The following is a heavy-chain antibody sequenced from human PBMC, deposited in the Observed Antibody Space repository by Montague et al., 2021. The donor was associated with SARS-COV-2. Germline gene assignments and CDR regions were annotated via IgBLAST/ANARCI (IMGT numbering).Heavy chain of an antibody. CDR3: ARTTTRMLYPENAFDI. Sequence: CAIRDSVSSNTATWNWIRQSPSRGLEWLGRTYYRSKWYHDYAISLKSRITINPDTSNNQFSLQLSSVAPEDTAVFYCARTTTRMLYPENAFDIWGQGTMVTVSS. J-gene: IGHJ3*02. D-gene: IGHD2-15*01. CDR2: TYYRSKWYH. CDR1: DSVSSNTAT. V-gene: IGHV6-1*01.